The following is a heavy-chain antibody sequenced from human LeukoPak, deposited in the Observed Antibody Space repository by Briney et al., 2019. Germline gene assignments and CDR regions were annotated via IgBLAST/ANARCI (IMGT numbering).Heavy chain of an antibody. J-gene: IGHJ4*02. CDR2: ISTDGSRT. Sequence: GGSLRLSCAASGFTFSSHWMHWVRQAPGKGLVWVSRISTDGSRTNYADSVKGQFTISRDNAKNTLYLQMNSLRAEDTAVYFCARALLCPQCHVDYWGQGALVTVSS. D-gene: IGHD3-10*01. CDR1: GFTFSSHW. CDR3: ARALLCPQCHVDY. V-gene: IGHV3-74*01.